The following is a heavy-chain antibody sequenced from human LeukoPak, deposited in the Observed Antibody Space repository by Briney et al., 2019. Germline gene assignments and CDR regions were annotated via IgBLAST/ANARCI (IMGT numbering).Heavy chain of an antibody. D-gene: IGHD2-2*01. Sequence: ASVKVSCKASGYTFTGYYMHWVRQAPGQGLEWMGWINPNSGGSNYAQKFQGRVTMTRDTSISTAYMELSRLRSDDTAVYYCAREEVVVAPAAPPLPGGMDVWGQGTTVTVSS. CDR2: INPNSGGS. J-gene: IGHJ6*02. V-gene: IGHV1-2*02. CDR3: AREEVVVAPAAPPLPGGMDV. CDR1: GYTFTGYY.